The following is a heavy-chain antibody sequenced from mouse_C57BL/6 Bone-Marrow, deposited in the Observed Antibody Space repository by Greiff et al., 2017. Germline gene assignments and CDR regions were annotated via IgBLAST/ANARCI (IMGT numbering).Heavy chain of an antibody. D-gene: IGHD2-1*01. V-gene: IGHV1-47*01. J-gene: IGHJ2*01. CDR3: ARGGNYGGYYFDY. CDR1: GYTFTTYP. CDR2: FHTYDDDT. Sequence: VKLQESGAELVKPGASVKMSCKASGYTFTTYPIEWMKQNHGKSLEWIGNFHTYDDDTKYTEKFKGKATLTVEKSSSTVYLELSRLTSDDSSVYYCARGGNYGGYYFDYWGQGTTLTVSS.